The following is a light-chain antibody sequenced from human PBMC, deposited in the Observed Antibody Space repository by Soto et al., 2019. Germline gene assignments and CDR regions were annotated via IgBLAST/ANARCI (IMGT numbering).Light chain of an antibody. CDR3: QQYNNWPFT. CDR1: QSVNSN. J-gene: IGKJ3*01. Sequence: EVVMTQSPATLSVSPGERATLSFRASQSVNSNLAWYQQKPGQAPRLLIYGASTRATGIPASFIGNGSGTEFTLTASSLQPEDFAVYYCQQYNNWPFTFGPGTKVDIK. CDR2: GAS. V-gene: IGKV3-15*01.